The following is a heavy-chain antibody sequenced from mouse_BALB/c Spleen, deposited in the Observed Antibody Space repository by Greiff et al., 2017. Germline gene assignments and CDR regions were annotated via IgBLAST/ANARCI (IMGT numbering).Heavy chain of an antibody. CDR1: GYSITSGYY. V-gene: IGHV3-6*02. CDR3: ARGIGGLRTFAY. D-gene: IGHD2-4*01. Sequence: EVKLVESGPGLVKPSQSLSLTCSVTGYSITSGYYWNWIRQFPGNKLEWMGYISYDGSNNYNPSLKNRISITRDTSKNQFFLKLNSVTTEDTATYYCARGIGGLRTFAYWGQGTLVTVSA. J-gene: IGHJ3*01. CDR2: ISYDGSN.